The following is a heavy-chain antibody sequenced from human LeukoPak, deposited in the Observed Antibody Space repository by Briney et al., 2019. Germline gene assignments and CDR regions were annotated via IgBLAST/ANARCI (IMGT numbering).Heavy chain of an antibody. CDR2: IKQDGSEK. D-gene: IGHD3-22*01. CDR1: GFTFSSYW. CDR3: ARDGSYYDSSGYQMV. J-gene: IGHJ4*02. V-gene: IGHV3-7*01. Sequence: GGSLRLSCAASGFTFSSYWMSWVRQAPGKGLEWVANIKQDGSEKYYVDSVKGRFTISRDNAKNSLYLQMNSLRAEDTAVYYCARDGSYYDSSGYQMVWGQGALVTVSS.